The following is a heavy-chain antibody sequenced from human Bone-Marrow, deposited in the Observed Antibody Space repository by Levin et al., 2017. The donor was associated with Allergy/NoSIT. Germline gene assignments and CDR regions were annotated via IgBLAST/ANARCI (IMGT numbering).Heavy chain of an antibody. V-gene: IGHV3-48*03. CDR2: ISGSGNTI. J-gene: IGHJ2*01. Sequence: LSLTCAVSGFSFSIYEMNWVRQAPGKGLEWISYISGSGNTIYYADSVKGRFTISRDNAKNSLYLQVNSLRAEDTAVYYCAGKPLSSWLYWYFDVWGRGTLVTVSS. D-gene: IGHD6-13*01. CDR1: GFSFSIYE. CDR3: AGKPLSSWLYWYFDV.